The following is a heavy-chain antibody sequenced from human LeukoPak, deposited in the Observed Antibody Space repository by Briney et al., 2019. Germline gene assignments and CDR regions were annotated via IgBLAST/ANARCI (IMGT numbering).Heavy chain of an antibody. CDR3: ATSNDAKIAPFDH. D-gene: IGHD2-8*01. Sequence: KTSETLSLTCTVSGVPMSAFQWRGVRQSPEKGLEWIGCVNTKGDTNYTPSLKSRVITSVDTSKSQFSLRLTSVTAADTAVYYCATSNDAKIAPFDHWGQGALVTVSS. CDR2: VNTKGDT. J-gene: IGHJ4*02. V-gene: IGHV4-4*09. CDR1: GVPMSAFQ.